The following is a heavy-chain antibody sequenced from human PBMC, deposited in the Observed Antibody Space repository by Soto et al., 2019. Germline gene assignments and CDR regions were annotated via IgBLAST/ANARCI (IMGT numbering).Heavy chain of an antibody. V-gene: IGHV4-59*01. J-gene: IGHJ5*02. CDR1: GGSISSYY. CDR2: IYYSGST. CDR3: ARSVGDSRGLGWLGP. D-gene: IGHD3-22*01. Sequence: SETLSLTCTVSGGSISSYYWSWIRQPPGKGLEWIGYIYYSGSTNYSPSLRSRVTMSVDTSKNQFSLKLISVTAADTAVYYCARSVGDSRGLGWLGPWGQGTLVT.